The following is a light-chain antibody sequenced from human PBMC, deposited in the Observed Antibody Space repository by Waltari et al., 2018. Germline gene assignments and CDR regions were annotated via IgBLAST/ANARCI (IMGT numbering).Light chain of an antibody. CDR2: DAS. Sequence: EIVLTQSPATLSLSPGERATLSCRASQSVSSYLAWYQQKPGQAPRLLIYDASNRATGIPARLSGSGSGTDFTLTISSLEPEDFAVYYCQQRSNFFGGGTKVEIK. J-gene: IGKJ4*01. CDR3: QQRSNF. V-gene: IGKV3-11*01. CDR1: QSVSSY.